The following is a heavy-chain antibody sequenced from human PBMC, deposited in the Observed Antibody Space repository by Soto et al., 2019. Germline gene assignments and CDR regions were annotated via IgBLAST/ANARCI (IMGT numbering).Heavy chain of an antibody. CDR3: ARQEAVARNDAWFDP. J-gene: IGHJ5*02. Sequence: PGESLKISCKGSGYSFTIYWISWVRQMPGKGLEWMGRIDPSDSYTNYSPSFQGHVTISADKSISTAYLQWSSLKASDTAMYYCARQEAVARNDAWFDPWGQGTLVTVSS. CDR2: IDPSDSYT. V-gene: IGHV5-10-1*01. D-gene: IGHD6-19*01. CDR1: GYSFTIYW.